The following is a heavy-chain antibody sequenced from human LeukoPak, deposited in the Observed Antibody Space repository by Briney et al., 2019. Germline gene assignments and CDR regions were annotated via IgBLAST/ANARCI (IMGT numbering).Heavy chain of an antibody. Sequence: SETLSLTCAVYGGSFSGYYRSWIRQPPGKGLEWIGEINHSGSTNYNPSLKSRVTISVDTSKNQFSLKLSSVTAADTAVYYCARLDNWNYEFFDYWGQGTLVTVSS. J-gene: IGHJ4*02. V-gene: IGHV4-34*01. CDR1: GGSFSGYY. CDR2: INHSGST. D-gene: IGHD1-7*01. CDR3: ARLDNWNYEFFDY.